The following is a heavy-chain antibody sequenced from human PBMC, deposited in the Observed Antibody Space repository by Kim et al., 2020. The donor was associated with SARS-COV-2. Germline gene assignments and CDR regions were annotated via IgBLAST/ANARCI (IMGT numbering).Heavy chain of an antibody. CDR3: ARDLRGGLWALGDTAMVFDY. V-gene: IGHV1-18*01. J-gene: IGHJ4*02. CDR1: GYTFTSYG. D-gene: IGHD5-18*01. Sequence: ASVKVSCKASGYTFTSYGISWVRQAPGQGLEWMGWISAYNGNTNYAQKLQGRVTMTTDTSTSTAYMELRSLRSDDTAVYYCARDLRGGLWALGDTAMVFDYWGQGTLVTVSS. CDR2: ISAYNGNT.